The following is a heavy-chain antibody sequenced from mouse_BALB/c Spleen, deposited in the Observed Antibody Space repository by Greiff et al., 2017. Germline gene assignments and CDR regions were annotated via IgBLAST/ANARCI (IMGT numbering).Heavy chain of an antibody. V-gene: IGHV1-5*01. CDR2: IYPGNSDT. CDR1: GYTFTSYW. Sequence: VQLKQSGTVLARPGASVKMSCKASGYTFTSYWMHWVKQRPGQGLEWIGAIYPGNSDTSYNQKFKGKAKLTAVTSTSTAYMELSSLTNEDSAVYYCTGGNYPFFDYWGQGTTLTVSS. CDR3: TGGNYPFFDY. D-gene: IGHD2-1*01. J-gene: IGHJ2*01.